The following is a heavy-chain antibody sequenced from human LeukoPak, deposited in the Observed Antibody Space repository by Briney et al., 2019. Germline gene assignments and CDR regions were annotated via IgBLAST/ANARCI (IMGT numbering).Heavy chain of an antibody. V-gene: IGHV3-48*01. CDR1: GFTFSSYE. D-gene: IGHD1-26*01. CDR2: ISSSSSTI. CDR3: ARARGGATLHY. Sequence: GGSLRLSCAASGFTFSSYEMNWVRQAPGKGLEWVSYISSSSSTIYYADSVKGRFTISRDNAKNSLYLQMNSLRAEDTAVYYCARARGGATLHYWGQGTLVTVSS. J-gene: IGHJ4*02.